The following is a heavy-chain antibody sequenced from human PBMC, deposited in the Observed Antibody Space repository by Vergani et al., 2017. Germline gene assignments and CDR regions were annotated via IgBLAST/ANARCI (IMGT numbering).Heavy chain of an antibody. J-gene: IGHJ6*03. D-gene: IGHD3-3*01. Sequence: QVQLVQSGAEVKKPGSSVKVSCKASGGTFSSYAISWVRQAPGQGLEWMGGIIPIFGTANYAQKFQGRVTITADESTSTAYMELSSLRSEDTAVYYCVRVNDFWSGYYSGVYYYYYMDVWGKGTTVIVSS. CDR3: VRVNDFWSGYYSGVYYYYYMDV. CDR2: IIPIFGTA. V-gene: IGHV1-69*01. CDR1: GGTFSSYA.